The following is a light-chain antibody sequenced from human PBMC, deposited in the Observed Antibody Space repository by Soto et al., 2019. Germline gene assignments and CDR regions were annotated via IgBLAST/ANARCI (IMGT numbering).Light chain of an antibody. V-gene: IGLV2-14*01. CDR2: EVS. J-gene: IGLJ2*01. CDR3: SSYTSSSPSVV. CDR1: SSDVGNYNY. Sequence: QSALTQPASVSGSPGQSITIPCTGTSSDVGNYNYVSWYQHHPGKAPKLMIYEVSNRPSGVSNRFSGSKSGNTASLTISGLQAEDEADYYCSSYTSSSPSVVFGGGTKLTVL.